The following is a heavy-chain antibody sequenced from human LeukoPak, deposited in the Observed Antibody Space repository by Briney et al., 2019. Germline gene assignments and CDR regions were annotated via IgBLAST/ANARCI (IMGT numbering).Heavy chain of an antibody. J-gene: IGHJ4*02. CDR1: GYSFTAYY. CDR2: INPNSGGT. D-gene: IGHD6-13*01. Sequence: GASVKVSCKTSGYSFTAYYMHWVRQAPGQGLEWMGWINPNSGGTNYAQKFQGRVTMTRDTSISTAYMELSRLRSDDTAVYYCARDRSSSWDMSFDYWGQGTLVTVSS. V-gene: IGHV1-2*02. CDR3: ARDRSSSWDMSFDY.